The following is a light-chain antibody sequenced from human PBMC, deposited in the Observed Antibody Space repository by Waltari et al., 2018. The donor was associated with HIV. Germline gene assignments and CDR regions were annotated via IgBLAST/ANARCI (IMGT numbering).Light chain of an antibody. CDR1: SFDIYGYNF. Sequence: QSALTQPASVSGSPGQSITISCTGTSFDIYGYNFVSWFQPHPGKAPKVIIYEVSNRASGVSDRFSGSKSGNTASLTISGLQPEDEAEYFCISYISSSSPVFGGGTKLTVL. CDR2: EVS. V-gene: IGLV2-14*01. CDR3: ISYISSSSPV. J-gene: IGLJ3*02.